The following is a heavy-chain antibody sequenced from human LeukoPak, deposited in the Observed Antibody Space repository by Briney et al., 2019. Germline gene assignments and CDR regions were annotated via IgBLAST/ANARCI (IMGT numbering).Heavy chain of an antibody. J-gene: IGHJ6*02. Sequence: ASVKVSCKASGYTFTGYYMPWVRQAPGQGLEWMGWINPNSGGTNYAQKFQGWVTMTRDTSISTAYMELSRLRSDDTAVYYCARDRPGYSNSDYYYYGMDVWGQGTTVTVSS. CDR1: GYTFTGYY. D-gene: IGHD4-11*01. V-gene: IGHV1-2*04. CDR3: ARDRPGYSNSDYYYYGMDV. CDR2: INPNSGGT.